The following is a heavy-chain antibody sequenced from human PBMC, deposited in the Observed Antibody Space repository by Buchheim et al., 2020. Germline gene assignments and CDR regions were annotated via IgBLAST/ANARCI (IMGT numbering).Heavy chain of an antibody. CDR2: TNTDGTGT. Sequence: EVQLVESGGGLVQPGGSLRLSCAASGFTFSSYWMHWVRQVPGKGLVWVSRTNTDGTGTDYADSVKGRFTISRDNAKNTVYLQMINLRDEDTAVYYCTRGSVTAGYDFWGQGTL. J-gene: IGHJ4*02. D-gene: IGHD3-3*01. CDR3: TRGSVTAGYDF. V-gene: IGHV3-74*01. CDR1: GFTFSSYW.